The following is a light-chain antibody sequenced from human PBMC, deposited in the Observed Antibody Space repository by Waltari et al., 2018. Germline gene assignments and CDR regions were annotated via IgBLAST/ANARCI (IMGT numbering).Light chain of an antibody. V-gene: IGLV3-19*01. CDR2: GKN. J-gene: IGLJ1*01. CDR1: SLTSYY. Sequence: SSELTQDPVVSVALGQTVRITCQGASLTSYYANWYHQKPGQAPVLVMYGKNNRPSGIPDRFSGSYSGTTASLIITGAQAEDEGDYYCNSRDSRGHPLVFGTGTKVTVL. CDR3: NSRDSRGHPLV.